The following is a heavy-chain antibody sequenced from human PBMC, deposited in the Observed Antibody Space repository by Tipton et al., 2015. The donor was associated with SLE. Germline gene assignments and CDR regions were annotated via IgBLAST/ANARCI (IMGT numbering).Heavy chain of an antibody. Sequence: SLRLSCAASAFRFSSYWVNWVRQGPGKGLEWVTSIKEDGSEKYYVDSVKGRFTISRDNAKNSLYLQMNSLRAEDTAVYYCASGTWSGSDYWGQGTLVTVSS. V-gene: IGHV3-7*01. J-gene: IGHJ4*02. CDR1: AFRFSSYW. D-gene: IGHD1-1*01. CDR2: IKEDGSEK. CDR3: ASGTWSGSDY.